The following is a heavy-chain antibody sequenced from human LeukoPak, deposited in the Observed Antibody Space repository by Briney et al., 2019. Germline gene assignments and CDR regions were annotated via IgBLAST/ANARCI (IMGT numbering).Heavy chain of an antibody. D-gene: IGHD2-2*01. Sequence: PGGSLRLSCAASEFIFSTYGMHWVRQAPGKGLEWVAFIRYDGSNKYYADSVKGRFTISRDNSKNTLYLQMNSLRAEDTAVYYCARGLVVPAANDYGVNDYWGQGTLVTVSS. CDR3: ARGLVVPAANDYGVNDY. CDR2: IRYDGSNK. CDR1: EFIFSTYG. J-gene: IGHJ4*02. V-gene: IGHV3-30*02.